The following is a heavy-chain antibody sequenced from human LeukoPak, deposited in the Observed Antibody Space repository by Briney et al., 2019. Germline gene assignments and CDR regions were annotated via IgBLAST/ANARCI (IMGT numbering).Heavy chain of an antibody. D-gene: IGHD3-10*01. CDR3: ARAMVREPGVDY. V-gene: IGHV3-33*01. Sequence: GGSLRLSCAASGFTFSSYGMHWVRQAPGKGLEWVAVIWYDGRNKYYADSVKGRFTISRDNSKNTLYLQMNSLRAEDTAVYYCARAMVREPGVDYWGQGTLVTVS. CDR2: IWYDGRNK. CDR1: GFTFSSYG. J-gene: IGHJ4*02.